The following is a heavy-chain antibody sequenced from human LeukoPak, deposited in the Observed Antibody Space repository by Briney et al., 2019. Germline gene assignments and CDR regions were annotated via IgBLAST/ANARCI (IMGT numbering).Heavy chain of an antibody. Sequence: PGGSLRLSCAASGFTVSSNYMSWVRQAPGKGLEWVSVIYSGGSTYYADSVKGRFTISRDNSKNTLYLQMNSLRAEDTAVYYCARDYTYYYDSSGYMDVWGKGTTVTISS. J-gene: IGHJ6*03. V-gene: IGHV3-66*01. CDR2: IYSGGST. CDR3: ARDYTYYYDSSGYMDV. CDR1: GFTVSSNY. D-gene: IGHD3-22*01.